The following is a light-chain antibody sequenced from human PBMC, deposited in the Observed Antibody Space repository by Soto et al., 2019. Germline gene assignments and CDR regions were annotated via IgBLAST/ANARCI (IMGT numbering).Light chain of an antibody. CDR2: EVS. CDR3: SSYTSSSTRV. V-gene: IGLV2-14*01. Sequence: QSALTQPASVSGSPGQSITISCTGTSSDVGGYNYVSWYQQHPGKAPKLMIYEVSNRPSGVSNRFSGSKSGSTAPLTISGLQAEDEADYYCSSYTSSSTRVFGGGTKLTVL. CDR1: SSDVGGYNY. J-gene: IGLJ3*02.